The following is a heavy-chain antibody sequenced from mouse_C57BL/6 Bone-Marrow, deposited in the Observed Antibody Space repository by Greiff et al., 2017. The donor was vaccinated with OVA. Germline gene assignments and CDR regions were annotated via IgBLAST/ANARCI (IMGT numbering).Heavy chain of an antibody. CDR2: INPNNGGT. D-gene: IGHD1-1*01. Sequence: VQLQQSGPELVKPGASVKISCKASGYTFTDYYMHWVKQSPGKSLEWIGGINPNNGGTSYNPKFKGKATLTADKSSSTAYRELRSLTSEDSAVYCWARDYGTPFDDWGKGTTLTVSS. CDR1: GYTFTDYY. CDR3: ARDYGTPFDD. V-gene: IGHV1-26*01. J-gene: IGHJ2*01.